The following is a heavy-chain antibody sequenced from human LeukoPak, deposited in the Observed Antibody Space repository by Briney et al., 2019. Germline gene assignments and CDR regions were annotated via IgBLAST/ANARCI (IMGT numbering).Heavy chain of an antibody. CDR2: LSTTGGST. Sequence: GGSLRLSCAASGFTFSSYAMSWVRQAPGKGLEWVSALSTTGGSTYYADSVKGRFTISRDNSKNTLYLQMNSLRVEDTALYYCAKRIAAAGPYFDYWGQGTLVTVSS. CDR3: AKRIAAAGPYFDY. CDR1: GFTFSSYA. D-gene: IGHD6-13*01. V-gene: IGHV3-23*01. J-gene: IGHJ4*02.